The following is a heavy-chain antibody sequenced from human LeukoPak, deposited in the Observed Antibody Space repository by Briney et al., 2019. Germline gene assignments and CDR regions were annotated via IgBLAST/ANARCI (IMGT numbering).Heavy chain of an antibody. CDR3: ARGPSYFQH. Sequence: SETLSLTCTVSGGSISSGDYYWSWIRQPPGKGLEWIGYIYYSGSTYYNPSLKSRVTISVDTSKNQFSLQLNSVTPEDTAVYYCARGPSYFQHWGQGTLVTVSS. CDR2: IYYSGST. J-gene: IGHJ1*01. V-gene: IGHV4-30-4*01. CDR1: GGSISSGDYY.